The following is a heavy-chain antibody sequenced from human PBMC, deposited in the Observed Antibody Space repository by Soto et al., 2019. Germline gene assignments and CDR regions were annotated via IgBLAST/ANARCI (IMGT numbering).Heavy chain of an antibody. J-gene: IGHJ4*02. D-gene: IGHD3-3*01. CDR3: ARDYYDFWSGYYQQVGYFDY. CDR2: ISAYNGNT. Sequence: SVKVSFKASGYTFTSYGISWVRQAPGQGLEWMGWISAYNGNTNYAQKLQGRVTMTTDTSTSTAYMELRSLRSDDTAVFYCARDYYDFWSGYYQQVGYFDYWGQGTLVTVS. V-gene: IGHV1-18*01. CDR1: GYTFTSYG.